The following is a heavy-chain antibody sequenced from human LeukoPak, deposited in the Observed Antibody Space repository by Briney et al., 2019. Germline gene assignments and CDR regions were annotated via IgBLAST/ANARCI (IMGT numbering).Heavy chain of an antibody. D-gene: IGHD2-2*01. Sequence: GESLKISCKGSGYSFTTYYIGWVRQMPGKGLEWMGIIYPGDSDTRYSPSFQGQVTISADKSISTAYLQWSSLKASDTAMYYCARLLGYCGRTSCPYYMDVWGKGTTVTVSS. J-gene: IGHJ6*03. CDR1: GYSFTTYY. V-gene: IGHV5-51*01. CDR2: IYPGDSDT. CDR3: ARLLGYCGRTSCPYYMDV.